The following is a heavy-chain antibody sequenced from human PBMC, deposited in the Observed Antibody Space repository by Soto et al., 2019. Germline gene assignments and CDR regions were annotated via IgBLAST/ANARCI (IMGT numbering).Heavy chain of an antibody. CDR1: GGTFSSYA. J-gene: IGHJ5*02. D-gene: IGHD2-2*01. V-gene: IGHV1-69*13. CDR3: ATARYCISASYYSARDGDDDSGMDS. Sequence: SVKVSCTASGGTFSSYAISWVRQAPGQGLEWMGGIIPIFGTANYAQKFQGRVTITADESTSTAYMELSSLRSEDTAVYYCATARYCISASYYSARDGDDDSGMDSWGQGTLVTVSS. CDR2: IIPIFGTA.